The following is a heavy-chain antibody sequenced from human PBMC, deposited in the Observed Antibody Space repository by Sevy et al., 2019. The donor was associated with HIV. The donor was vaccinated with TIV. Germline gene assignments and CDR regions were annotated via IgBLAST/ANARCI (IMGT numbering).Heavy chain of an antibody. CDR1: GFPFSDHY. CDR3: ARVRWSHLYDN. D-gene: IGHD3-22*01. CDR2: IRNRADSYTT. V-gene: IGHV3-72*01. Sequence: GGSLRLSCAASGFPFSDHYMEWVRQVPGKGLEWVGRIRNRADSYTTEYAASVKDRFIISRDDSKKSVYLQMNNLKTEDTAVYFCARVRWSHLYDNWGQGTLVTVSS. J-gene: IGHJ4*02.